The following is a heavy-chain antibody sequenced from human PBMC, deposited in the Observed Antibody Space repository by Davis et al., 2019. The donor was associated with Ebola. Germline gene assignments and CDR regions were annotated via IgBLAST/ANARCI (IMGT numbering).Heavy chain of an antibody. CDR3: ARCPWMEVRTYYYYYGMDV. V-gene: IGHV1-3*01. J-gene: IGHJ6*02. Sequence: ASVKVSCKASGYTFTSYAMHWVRQAPGQRLEWMGWINGGNGNTKYSQKFQGRVTITRDTSASTAYMELSSLRSEDTAVYYCARCPWMEVRTYYYYYGMDVWGQGTTVTVSS. D-gene: IGHD5-12*01. CDR2: INGGNGNT. CDR1: GYTFTSYA.